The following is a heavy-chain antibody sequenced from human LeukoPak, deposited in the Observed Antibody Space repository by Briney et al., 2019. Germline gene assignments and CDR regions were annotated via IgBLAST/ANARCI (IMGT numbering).Heavy chain of an antibody. J-gene: IGHJ4*02. Sequence: PGGSLRLSCAASGFTVSSNYMSWVRQAPGKGLEWVSVIYVDGSTYYADSVQGRFTISRDNSKNTLYLQMNSLRAEDTAVYCCASSFRGSFDYWGQGTLVTVSS. CDR3: ASSFRGSFDY. V-gene: IGHV3-53*01. CDR1: GFTVSSNY. D-gene: IGHD2-21*01. CDR2: IYVDGST.